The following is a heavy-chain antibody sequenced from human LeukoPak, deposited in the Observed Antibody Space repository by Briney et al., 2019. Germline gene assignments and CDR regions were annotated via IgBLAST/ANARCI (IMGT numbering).Heavy chain of an antibody. J-gene: IGHJ4*02. CDR2: ISYGGSNK. V-gene: IGHV3-30*18. CDR1: GFTFSSYG. D-gene: IGHD3-3*01. Sequence: GGSLRLSCAASGFTFSSYGMHWVRQAPGKGLEWVAVISYGGSNKYYADSVKGRFTISRDNSKNTLYLQMNSLRAEDTAVYYCAKGDRNYDFWSGYYGHWGQGTLVTVSS. CDR3: AKGDRNYDFWSGYYGH.